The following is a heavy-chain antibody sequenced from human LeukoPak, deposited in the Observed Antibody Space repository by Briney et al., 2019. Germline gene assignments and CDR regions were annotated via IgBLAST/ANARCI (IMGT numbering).Heavy chain of an antibody. D-gene: IGHD3-22*01. CDR3: ARTKGYYDSSGYYDY. J-gene: IGHJ4*02. V-gene: IGHV4-59*11. CDR1: GGSISSHY. CDR2: IYYSGST. Sequence: SETLSLTCTVSGGSISSHYWSWLRQPPGKGLEGIGYIYYSGSTNYSPSLKSRVTISVDTSKNQFSLKLSSVTAADTAVYYCARTKGYYDSSGYYDYWGQGTLVTVSS.